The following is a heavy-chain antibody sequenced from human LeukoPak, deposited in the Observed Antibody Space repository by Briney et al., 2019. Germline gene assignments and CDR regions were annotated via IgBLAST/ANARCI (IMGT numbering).Heavy chain of an antibody. Sequence: SETLSLTCSVSGDSISSRDYYWSWIRRPPGKGLEWIGYIYYSGSTSYNPSLKSRVTISVDTSKNQFSLRLSSVTAADTAVYYCARDVDYGSGIQRWGQGTLVTVSS. CDR3: ARDVDYGSGIQR. J-gene: IGHJ4*02. D-gene: IGHD3-10*01. V-gene: IGHV4-30-4*08. CDR2: IYYSGST. CDR1: GDSISSRDYY.